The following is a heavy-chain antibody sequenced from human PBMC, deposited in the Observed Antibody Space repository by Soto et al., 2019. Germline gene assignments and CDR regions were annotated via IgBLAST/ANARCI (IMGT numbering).Heavy chain of an antibody. CDR1: GYSFTSYW. D-gene: IGHD2-21*02. J-gene: IGHJ5*02. CDR3: ARSPCGGDCTRLDP. CDR2: IDPSDSDT. Sequence: GESLKISCKGSGYSFTSYWISWVRQMPGKGLEWMGRIDPSDSDTRYSPSFQGQVIISADKSISTAYLQWSSLKASDTAMYYCARSPCGGDCTRLDPWGQGTLVTVSS. V-gene: IGHV5-10-1*04.